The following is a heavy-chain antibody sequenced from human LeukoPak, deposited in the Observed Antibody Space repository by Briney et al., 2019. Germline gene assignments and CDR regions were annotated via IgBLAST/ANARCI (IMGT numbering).Heavy chain of an antibody. Sequence: SVKVSCKASGYTFTGYYMHWVRQAPGQGLEWMGRIIPILGIANYAQKFQGRVTITADKSTSTAYMELSSLRSEDTAVYYCARDQSGIAAAGWFDPWGQGTLVTVSS. J-gene: IGHJ5*02. CDR2: IIPILGIA. V-gene: IGHV1-69*04. CDR1: GYTFTGYY. CDR3: ARDQSGIAAAGWFDP. D-gene: IGHD6-13*01.